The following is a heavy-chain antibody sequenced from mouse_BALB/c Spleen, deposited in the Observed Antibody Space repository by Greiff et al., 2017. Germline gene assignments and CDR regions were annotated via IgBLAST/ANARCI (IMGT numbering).Heavy chain of an antibody. CDR3: ARGGIITTADY. CDR1: GYTFTSYV. Sequence: EVQLQQSGPELVKPGASVKMSCKASGYTFTSYVMHWVKQKPGQGLEWIGYINPYNDGTKYNEKFKGKATLTSDKSSSTAYMELSSLTSEDSAVYYCARGGIITTADYWGQGTTLTVSS. D-gene: IGHD1-2*01. J-gene: IGHJ2*01. CDR2: INPYNDGT. V-gene: IGHV1-14*01.